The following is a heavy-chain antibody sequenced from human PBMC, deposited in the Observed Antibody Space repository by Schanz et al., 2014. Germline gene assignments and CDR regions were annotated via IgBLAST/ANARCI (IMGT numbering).Heavy chain of an antibody. CDR2: INSDGSST. V-gene: IGHV3-74*01. CDR1: GFTFSSYW. Sequence: EVQLVESGGGLVQPGGSLRLSCAASGFTFSSYWMHWVRQAPGKGLVWVSRINSDGSSTLYADSVKGRFTISRDNSKNTLYLQMNSLRAEDTAVYYCIRGDIMVVPVAHFWGQGILVTVSS. D-gene: IGHD2-2*01. J-gene: IGHJ4*02. CDR3: IRGDIMVVPVAHF.